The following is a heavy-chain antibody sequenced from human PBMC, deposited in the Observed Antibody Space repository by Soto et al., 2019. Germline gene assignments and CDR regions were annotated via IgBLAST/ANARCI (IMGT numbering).Heavy chain of an antibody. Sequence: PETLSLTCTVSCGSISSSSYYWGLIRQPPGKGLEWIGSIYYSGSTYYNPSLKSRVTISVDTSKNQFSLKLSSVTAADTAVYYCARQRQLVVYYGMDVWGQGTTVT. CDR3: ARQRQLVVYYGMDV. CDR2: IYYSGST. J-gene: IGHJ6*02. V-gene: IGHV4-39*01. CDR1: CGSISSSSYY. D-gene: IGHD6-6*01.